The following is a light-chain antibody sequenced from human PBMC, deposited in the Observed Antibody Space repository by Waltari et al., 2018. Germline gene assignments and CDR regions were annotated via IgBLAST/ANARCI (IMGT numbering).Light chain of an antibody. Sequence: QSALTQPASVSGSPGQSLTISCPGTSSDVGGHNYVSWYQQHPGKAPKLMIYEVSNRPSGVSNRFSGSKSGNTASLTISGLQAEDEADYYCSSYTSSSTPYVFGTGTKVTVL. J-gene: IGLJ1*01. CDR3: SSYTSSSTPYV. CDR2: EVS. V-gene: IGLV2-14*01. CDR1: SSDVGGHNY.